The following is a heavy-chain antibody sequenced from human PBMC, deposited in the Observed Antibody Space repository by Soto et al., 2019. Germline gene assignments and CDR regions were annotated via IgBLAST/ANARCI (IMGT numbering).Heavy chain of an antibody. V-gene: IGHV3-48*03. Sequence: GGSLRLSCAASGFTFSTYEFNWVRQAPGRGLEWISYISVSGNIIKYAESVKGRFTISRDNAENSLHLHMSNLRVDDTALYFCVRDTMGASAAASLDYWGQGTQVTVSS. CDR3: VRDTMGASAAASLDY. D-gene: IGHD3-16*01. J-gene: IGHJ4*02. CDR1: GFTFSTYE. CDR2: ISVSGNII.